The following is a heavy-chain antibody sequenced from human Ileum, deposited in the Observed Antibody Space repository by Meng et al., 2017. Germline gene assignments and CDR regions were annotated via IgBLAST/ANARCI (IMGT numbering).Heavy chain of an antibody. CDR3: AKDGYSSSWYGRVDY. D-gene: IGHD6-13*01. CDR1: GFNFGAYA. Sequence: SLKISCAASGFNFGAYAMHWVRQAPGKGLEWVAGISWNGGSIGYADSVKGRFTISRDNAKNSLYLQMNSLRAEDTAFYYCAKDGYSSSWYGRVDYWGQGTLVTVSS. CDR2: ISWNGGSI. J-gene: IGHJ4*02. V-gene: IGHV3-9*01.